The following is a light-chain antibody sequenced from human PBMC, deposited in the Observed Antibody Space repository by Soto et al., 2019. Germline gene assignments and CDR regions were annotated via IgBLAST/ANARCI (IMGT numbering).Light chain of an antibody. Sequence: EIVLTQSPGILSLSPGERATLSCRASQSVSNSYLAWYQQKPGQAPRLLMYAVSNRATGIPDRFSGSGSGTDFTLTISRLEPEDFAVYYCQQFPTWTFGQGTKVEIK. CDR2: AVS. J-gene: IGKJ1*01. V-gene: IGKV3-20*01. CDR3: QQFPTWT. CDR1: QSVSNSY.